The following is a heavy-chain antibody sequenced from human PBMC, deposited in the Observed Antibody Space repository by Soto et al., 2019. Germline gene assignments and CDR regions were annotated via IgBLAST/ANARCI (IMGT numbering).Heavy chain of an antibody. Sequence: PGGSLRLSCAASGFTFSNYAMSWVRQAPGKGPEWVSGISGSGGSTYYADSVKGRFTISRDNSKNTLYLQMNSLRAEDTAVYYCAKGDYYDSSGYPGYFHHWGQGPLVTVS. V-gene: IGHV3-23*01. D-gene: IGHD3-22*01. CDR1: GFTFSNYA. J-gene: IGHJ1*01. CDR3: AKGDYYDSSGYPGYFHH. CDR2: ISGSGGST.